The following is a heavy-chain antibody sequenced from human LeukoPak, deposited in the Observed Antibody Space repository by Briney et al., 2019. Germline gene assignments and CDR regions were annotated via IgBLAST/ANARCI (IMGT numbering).Heavy chain of an antibody. Sequence: GESLKISCKGSGYTFTNHWIGWVRQMPGKGLEWMGIIYPGDSDTRYSPSFRGQVIISADKSIRTAYLQWTSLKASDTAMYYCARHTGEGSHFQHWGQGSLVTVSS. V-gene: IGHV5-51*01. J-gene: IGHJ1*01. CDR2: IYPGDSDT. D-gene: IGHD3-16*01. CDR3: ARHTGEGSHFQH. CDR1: GYTFTNHW.